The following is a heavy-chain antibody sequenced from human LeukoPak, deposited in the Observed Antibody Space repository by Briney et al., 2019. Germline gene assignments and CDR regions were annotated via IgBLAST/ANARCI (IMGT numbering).Heavy chain of an antibody. J-gene: IGHJ4*02. CDR3: ARDRVYCSGGSCYYFDY. Sequence: PGGSLRLSCAASGVTVSSDYMSWVRQAPGKGLEWVSVIYSDGNTYYADSVKGRFTISRDNAKNSLYLQMNSLRAEDTAVYYCARDRVYCSGGSCYYFDYWGQGTLVTVSS. D-gene: IGHD2-15*01. CDR2: IYSDGNT. V-gene: IGHV3-53*01. CDR1: GVTVSSDY.